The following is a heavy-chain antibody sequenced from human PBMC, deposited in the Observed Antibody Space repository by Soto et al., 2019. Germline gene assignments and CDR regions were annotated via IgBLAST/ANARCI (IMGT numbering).Heavy chain of an antibody. V-gene: IGHV3-74*01. J-gene: IGHJ4*02. D-gene: IGHD3-10*01. CDR1: GFTFSSYW. Sequence: GESLKISCAASGFTFSSYWMHWVRQVPGKGLLWVSRIDEYGSTINYADSMKGRFTISRDNARNTLYLEMNSLRAEDTALYYCTRDIGGKGAYWGPGTLVTVSS. CDR3: TRDIGGKGAY. CDR2: IDEYGSTI.